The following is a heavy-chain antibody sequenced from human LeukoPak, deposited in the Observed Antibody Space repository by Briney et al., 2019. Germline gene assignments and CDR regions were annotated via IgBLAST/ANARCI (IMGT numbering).Heavy chain of an antibody. CDR3: ARETGDSGSYYDY. D-gene: IGHD3-10*01. J-gene: IGHJ4*02. Sequence: GGSLRLSCAASGFTFSSYSMNWVRQAPGKGLEWVSSISSSSSYIYYADSVKGRFTISRDNAKNSLYLQMNSLRAEDTAVYYCARETGDSGSYYDYWGQGTLVTVSS. V-gene: IGHV3-21*01. CDR2: ISSSSSYI. CDR1: GFTFSSYS.